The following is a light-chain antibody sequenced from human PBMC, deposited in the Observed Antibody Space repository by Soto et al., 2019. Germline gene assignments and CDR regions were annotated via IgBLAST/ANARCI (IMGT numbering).Light chain of an antibody. J-gene: IGKJ1*01. CDR3: QQRSNWPPWT. Sequence: EIVLTQSPATLSLSPGERATLSCRASQSVNSYLAWYQQKPGQAPRLLIHDASNRATDIPARFSGSGSGTDFTLTISSLEPEDFAVYYCQQRSNWPPWTFGQGTKVDIK. CDR1: QSVNSY. V-gene: IGKV3-11*01. CDR2: DAS.